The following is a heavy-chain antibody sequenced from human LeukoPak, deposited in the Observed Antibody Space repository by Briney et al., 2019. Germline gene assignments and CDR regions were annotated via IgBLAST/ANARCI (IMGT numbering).Heavy chain of an antibody. CDR2: IYHSGST. CDR3: ARVDYGDYVFDY. CDR1: GGSISSGGYS. V-gene: IGHV4-30-2*01. Sequence: SETLSLTCAVSGGSISSGGYSWSWLRQPPGKGLEWIGYIYHSGSTYYNPSLKSRVTISVDRSKNQFSLKLSSVTAADTAVYYCARVDYGDYVFDYWGQGTLVTVSS. D-gene: IGHD4-17*01. J-gene: IGHJ4*02.